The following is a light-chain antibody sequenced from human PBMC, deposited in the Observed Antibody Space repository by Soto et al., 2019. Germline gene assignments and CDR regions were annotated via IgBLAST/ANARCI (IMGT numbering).Light chain of an antibody. J-gene: IGKJ1*01. V-gene: IGKV1-39*01. CDR2: AAS. CDR1: RSISNY. CDR3: QQSYSVPR. Sequence: DIQMTQSPSSLSASVGDRVTITCRASRSISNYLNWYQQKSGKVPRLLIYAASSLQPGVPSRFSGTGTGTAFPLTITSLQPEDSASYYCQQSYSVPRFGPGTRVDLK.